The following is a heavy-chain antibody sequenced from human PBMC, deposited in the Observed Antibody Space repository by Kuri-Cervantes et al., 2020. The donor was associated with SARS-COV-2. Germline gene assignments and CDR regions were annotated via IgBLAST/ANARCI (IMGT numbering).Heavy chain of an antibody. V-gene: IGHV3-74*01. CDR2: INPDGSYT. J-gene: IGHJ4*02. CDR3: VRDGDHWNFDY. D-gene: IGHD1-1*01. CDR1: GFTFSGHW. Sequence: LKISCAASGFTFSGHWIHWVRQAPGKGLVWVSRINPDGSYTNNADSVKGRFTLSRDNAKNMLFLQMNSLRAEDTAVYYCVRDGDHWNFDYWGQGTLVTVSS.